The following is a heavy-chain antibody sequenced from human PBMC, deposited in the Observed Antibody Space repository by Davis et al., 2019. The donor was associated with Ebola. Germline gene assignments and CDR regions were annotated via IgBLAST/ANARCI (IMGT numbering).Heavy chain of an antibody. CDR2: IYYSGST. D-gene: IGHD3-22*01. V-gene: IGHV4-61*08. Sequence: MPSETLSLTCTVSGGSVSSGGHYWSWIRQPPGKGLEWIAYIYYSGSTNYNPSLKSRVTISVDTSKNQFSLKLSSVTAADTAVYYCASLDYDSSGLSGLDYWGQGTLVTVSS. J-gene: IGHJ4*02. CDR1: GGSVSSGGHY. CDR3: ASLDYDSSGLSGLDY.